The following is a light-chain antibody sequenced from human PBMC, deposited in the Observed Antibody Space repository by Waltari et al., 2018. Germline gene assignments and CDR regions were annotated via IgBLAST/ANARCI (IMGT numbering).Light chain of an antibody. CDR1: SSDIGRYDI. CDR2: DVI. V-gene: IGLV2-23*02. CDR3: CSYAGNYIWV. Sequence: QSALTQPASVSGCPGQSGTIPCTGASSDIGRYDIVSWYQQHPGNAPKPIICDVIKRPSGVSDRFSVSQSGEPASLTISGLQFEDEADYYCCSYAGNYIWVFGGGTRLTVL. J-gene: IGLJ3*02.